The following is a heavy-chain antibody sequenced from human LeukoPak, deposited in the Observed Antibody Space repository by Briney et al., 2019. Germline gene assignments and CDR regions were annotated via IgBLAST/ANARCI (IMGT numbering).Heavy chain of an antibody. J-gene: IGHJ1*01. CDR2: ISGSGDNT. V-gene: IGHV3-23*01. Sequence: PGGSLRLSCAASGFTFSSYAMSWVRQVPGKGLEWVSVISGSGDNTYYADSVKGRFTISRDNSKNMLYLQMNSLRAEDTAVYYCEKELRGYSYGEHWGQGILVTVSS. CDR3: EKELRGYSYGEH. CDR1: GFTFSSYA. D-gene: IGHD5-18*01.